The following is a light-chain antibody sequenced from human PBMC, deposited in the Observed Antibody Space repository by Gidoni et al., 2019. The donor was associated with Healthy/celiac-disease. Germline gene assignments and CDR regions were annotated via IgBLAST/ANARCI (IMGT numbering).Light chain of an antibody. V-gene: IGKV2-28*01. CDR1: QSLLHSNGYNY. Sequence: DIVMTQSLLSLPVTPGEPASISCRSSQSLLHSNGYNYWDWYLQKPGQSPQLLIYLGSNRASGVPDRFSGSGSGTDFTLKISRVEAEDVGVYYCMQALQTPFTFGPGTKVDIK. CDR3: MQALQTPFT. J-gene: IGKJ3*01. CDR2: LGS.